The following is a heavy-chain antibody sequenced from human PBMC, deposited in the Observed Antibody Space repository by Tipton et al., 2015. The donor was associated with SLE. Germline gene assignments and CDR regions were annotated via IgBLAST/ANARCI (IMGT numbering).Heavy chain of an antibody. D-gene: IGHD6-19*01. J-gene: IGHJ3*02. CDR3: ARRGWVDAFDI. CDR1: GGSITDYY. CDR2: MSDSGST. Sequence: TLSLTCSVSGGSITDYYWSWIRQAPGKGPEWIGHMSDSGSTYYDPSLKSRVTISIDTSKNQFSLKLTSVTAADTAVYYCARRGWVDAFDIWGQGTMVIVSS. V-gene: IGHV4-59*12.